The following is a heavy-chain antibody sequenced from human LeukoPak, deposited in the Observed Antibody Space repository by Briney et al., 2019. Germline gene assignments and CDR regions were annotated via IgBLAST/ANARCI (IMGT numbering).Heavy chain of an antibody. CDR3: AREDRKGIHCRGGTCYNYYMEI. CDR2: LYSGGGT. D-gene: IGHD2-15*01. V-gene: IGHV3-53*01. CDR1: GFTVRNNY. J-gene: IGHJ6*03. Sequence: GSLRLSCAASGFTVRNNYMSWVRQTPGKGLEWVSVLYSGGGTYYTDSVKGRFTISRDNSKNTLYLQMNSLRVEDTAVYYCAREDRKGIHCRGGTCYNYYMEIRGKGTTVTVSS.